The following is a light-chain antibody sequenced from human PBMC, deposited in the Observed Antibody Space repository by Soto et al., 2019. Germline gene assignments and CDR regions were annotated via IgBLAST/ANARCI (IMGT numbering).Light chain of an antibody. V-gene: IGKV1-39*01. CDR1: QSISSY. J-gene: IGKJ2*01. CDR3: QQSYSTPPS. CDR2: AAS. Sequence: DIQMTQSPSSLSASVGDRVTITCRASQSISSYLNWYQQKPGKAPKLLIYAASSLQSEVPSRFSGSGSGTDFTLTISSLQPEEFATYYCQQSYSTPPSFGQGTKLEIK.